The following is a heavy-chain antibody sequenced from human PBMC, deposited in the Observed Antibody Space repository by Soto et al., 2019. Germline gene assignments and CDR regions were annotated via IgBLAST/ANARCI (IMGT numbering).Heavy chain of an antibody. J-gene: IGHJ4*02. D-gene: IGHD4-17*01. CDR3: AKESMPEHYGDTLFDH. CDR1: GFSFSSYA. Sequence: EVQLLESGGGLVQPGGSLRLSCEASGFSFSSYALSWVRQAPGKGPEWVSTFSAGGRAYYADSVKGRFTIAKDFSKNTLHLQTNSLRAEDTAVYYCAKESMPEHYGDTLFDHWGQGTRVTVSS. V-gene: IGHV3-23*01. CDR2: FSAGGRA.